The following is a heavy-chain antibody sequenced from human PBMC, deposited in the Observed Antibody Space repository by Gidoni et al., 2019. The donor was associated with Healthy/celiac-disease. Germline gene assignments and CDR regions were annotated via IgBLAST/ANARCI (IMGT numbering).Heavy chain of an antibody. CDR1: GGTFSSYA. CDR2: IIPIFGTA. CDR3: ARADIKAGPLPAATPPFGYGMDV. Sequence: QVQLVQSGAEVKKPGSSVKVSCKASGGTFSSYAISWVRQAPGQGLEWMGGIIPIFGTANYAQKFQGRVTITADESTSTAYMELSSLRSEDTAVYYCARADIKAGPLPAATPPFGYGMDVWGQGTTVTVSS. J-gene: IGHJ6*02. V-gene: IGHV1-69*01. D-gene: IGHD2-2*01.